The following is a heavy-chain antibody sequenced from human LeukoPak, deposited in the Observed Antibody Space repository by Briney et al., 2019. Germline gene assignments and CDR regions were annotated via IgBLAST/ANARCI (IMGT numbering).Heavy chain of an antibody. CDR3: ARVPIVVVTAIHGDYYYGMDV. D-gene: IGHD2-21*02. V-gene: IGHV1-2*02. CDR2: INPNSGGT. CDR1: GYTFTGYY. Sequence: ASVKVSCKASGYTFTGYYMHWVRQAPGQGLEWMGWINPNSGGTNYAQKFQGRVTMTRDTSISTAYMELSRLRSDDTAVYYCARVPIVVVTAIHGDYYYGMDVWGQGTTVTVSS. J-gene: IGHJ6*02.